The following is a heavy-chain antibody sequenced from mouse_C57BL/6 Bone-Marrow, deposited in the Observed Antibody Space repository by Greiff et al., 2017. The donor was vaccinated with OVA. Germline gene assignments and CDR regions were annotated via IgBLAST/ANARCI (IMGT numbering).Heavy chain of an antibody. J-gene: IGHJ3*01. CDR3: TRDPHYYGNYFY. Sequence: VKLVESGEGLVKPGGSLKLSCAASGFTFSSYAMSWVRQTPEKRLEWVAYISSGGDYIYYADTVKGRFTISRDNARNTLYLQMSSLKSEDTAMYYCTRDPHYYGNYFYWGQGTLVTVSA. CDR1: GFTFSSYA. D-gene: IGHD2-1*01. V-gene: IGHV5-9-1*02. CDR2: ISSGGDYI.